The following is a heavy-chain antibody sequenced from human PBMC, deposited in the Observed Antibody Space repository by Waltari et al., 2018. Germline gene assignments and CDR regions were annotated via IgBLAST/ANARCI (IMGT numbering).Heavy chain of an antibody. V-gene: IGHV3-30*18. CDR3: AKLSLTARPEEISDY. D-gene: IGHD6-6*01. J-gene: IGHJ4*02. Sequence: QVQLVESGGGVVQPGRSLRLSCAASGFTFSSYGMHLVRQAPGKGLEWVAVISYDGSNKYYADSVKGRFTISRDNSKNTLYLQMNSLRAEDTAVYYCAKLSLTARPEEISDYWGQGTLVTVSS. CDR2: ISYDGSNK. CDR1: GFTFSSYG.